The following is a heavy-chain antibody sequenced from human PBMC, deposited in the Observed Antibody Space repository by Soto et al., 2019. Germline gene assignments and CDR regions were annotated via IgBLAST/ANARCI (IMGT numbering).Heavy chain of an antibody. V-gene: IGHV3-30*18. J-gene: IGHJ4*02. D-gene: IGHD1-26*01. Sequence: GGSLRLSCAASGFTFSSYGMHWVRQAPGKGLEWVAIISYDGSNTYYADSVKGRFTISRDNSKNALYLQMNSLRAEDTSVYYCAKEGGLSGSYYISSSYYFDYWGQGTLVTVSS. CDR1: GFTFSSYG. CDR2: ISYDGSNT. CDR3: AKEGGLSGSYYISSSYYFDY.